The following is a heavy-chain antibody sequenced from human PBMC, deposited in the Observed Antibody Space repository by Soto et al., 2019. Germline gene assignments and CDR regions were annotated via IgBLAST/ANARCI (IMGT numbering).Heavy chain of an antibody. Sequence: QVQLVESGGGVVQPGRSLRLSCAASGFTFSSYGMHWVRQAPGKGLEWVAVISYAGSNKYYADSVKGRFTISRDNSKNPLYLQMNSLRAEDTAVYYCAKGEIAARPFDYWGQGTLVTVSS. CDR3: AKGEIAARPFDY. CDR2: ISYAGSNK. V-gene: IGHV3-30*18. D-gene: IGHD6-6*01. CDR1: GFTFSSYG. J-gene: IGHJ4*02.